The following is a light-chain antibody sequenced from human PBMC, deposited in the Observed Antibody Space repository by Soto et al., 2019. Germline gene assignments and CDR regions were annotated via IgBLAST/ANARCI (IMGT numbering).Light chain of an antibody. J-gene: IGKJ3*01. CDR3: QQYNNWPFT. CDR1: QSVSSN. Sequence: EIVMTQSPATLSVSPGERATLSCRASQSVSSNLAWYQQKPGQAPRLLIYGASTRATGIPARFSGSGSGTEFTLTISSLQSEYLAVDYCQQYNNWPFTFGPGTKVDIK. CDR2: GAS. V-gene: IGKV3-15*01.